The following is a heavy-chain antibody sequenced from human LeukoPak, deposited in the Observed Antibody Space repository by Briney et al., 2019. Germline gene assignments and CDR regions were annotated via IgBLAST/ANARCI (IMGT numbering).Heavy chain of an antibody. Sequence: SETLSLTCTVSGDSISSGGYYWSWIRQLPGKGLEWIGYIYYSGTTYCNPSLKSRVTISVDTSKNQFSLKLNSVTAADTAVYYCARGWMATIHFDSWGQDTLVTVSS. CDR1: GDSISSGGYY. CDR2: IYYSGTT. J-gene: IGHJ4*02. D-gene: IGHD5-24*01. V-gene: IGHV4-31*03. CDR3: ARGWMATIHFDS.